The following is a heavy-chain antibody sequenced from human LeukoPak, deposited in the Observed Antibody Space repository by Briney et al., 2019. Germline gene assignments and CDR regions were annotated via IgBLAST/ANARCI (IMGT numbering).Heavy chain of an antibody. V-gene: IGHV3-53*01. Sequence: GGSLRLSCAASGFTVSSNYMSWVRQAPGKGLEWVSVTYSNGRTYYADSVKGRFTISRDISKNTLYLQMNSLKTEDTAVYYCSGSFGELTFFDSWGQGTLVTVSS. D-gene: IGHD3-10*01. CDR1: GFTVSSNY. CDR2: TYSNGRT. CDR3: SGSFGELTFFDS. J-gene: IGHJ4*02.